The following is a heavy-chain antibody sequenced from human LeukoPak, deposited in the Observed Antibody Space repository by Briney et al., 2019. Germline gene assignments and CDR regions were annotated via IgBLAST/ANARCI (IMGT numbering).Heavy chain of an antibody. D-gene: IGHD2-2*01. J-gene: IGHJ3*02. V-gene: IGHV5-51*01. Sequence: PGESLKISCKGSGYSFTSYWIGWVRQMPGKGLEWMGIIYPGDSDTRYSPSFQGQVTISAGKSISTAYLQWSSLKASDTAMYYCARQRVPAATRGAFDIWGQGTMVTVSS. CDR2: IYPGDSDT. CDR3: ARQRVPAATRGAFDI. CDR1: GYSFTSYW.